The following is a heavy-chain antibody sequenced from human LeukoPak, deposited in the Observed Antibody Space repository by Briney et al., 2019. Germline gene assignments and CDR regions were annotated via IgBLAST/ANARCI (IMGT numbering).Heavy chain of an antibody. CDR1: GFPFSRYE. V-gene: IGHV3-48*03. Sequence: GGSLRLSCAASGFPFSRYEMNWVRQAPGKGLEWVSHSSSSGSTIYYAGSVKGRFTIARDNAKNSVYLQMNSLRAEDTAVYYCARGSLHSAYGFDYWGQGTLVTVSS. CDR3: ARGSLHSAYGFDY. CDR2: SSSSGSTI. D-gene: IGHD5-12*01. J-gene: IGHJ4*02.